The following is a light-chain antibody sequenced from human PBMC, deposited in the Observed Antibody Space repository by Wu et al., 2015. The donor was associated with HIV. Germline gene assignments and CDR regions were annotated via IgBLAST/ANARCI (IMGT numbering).Light chain of an antibody. CDR2: GAS. CDR1: QSVNTN. J-gene: IGKJ1*01. Sequence: EVVMTQSPATLSVSPGESATLSCWASQSVNTNLAWYQQKPGQAPRLLIYGASTRATGIPARFSGSGSGTEFTLTISSMQSEDFAVYYCQQYNNWPRTFGQGTKVEIK. V-gene: IGKV3-15*01. CDR3: QQYNNWPRT.